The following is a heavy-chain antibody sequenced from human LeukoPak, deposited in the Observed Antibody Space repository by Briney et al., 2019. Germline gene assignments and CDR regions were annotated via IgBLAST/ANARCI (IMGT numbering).Heavy chain of an antibody. CDR3: ARGDWDFDY. Sequence: GGSLRLSCATSGFTFSSYWMHWVRQAPGKGLVWVSRIKSDGSITSHADSVKGRFTISRDNAKNTLYLQMNSLRPEDTAVYYCARGDWDFDYWGQGTLVTVSS. CDR2: IKSDGSIT. D-gene: IGHD3/OR15-3a*01. V-gene: IGHV3-74*01. CDR1: GFTFSSYW. J-gene: IGHJ4*02.